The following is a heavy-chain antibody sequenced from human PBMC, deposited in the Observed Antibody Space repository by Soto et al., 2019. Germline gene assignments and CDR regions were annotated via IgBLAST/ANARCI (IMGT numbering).Heavy chain of an antibody. Sequence: PGGSLRISCAASGFTFSIYSMNWVRQAPGKGLEWVSSISTSSSYIHYADSVKGRFTISRDNAKNSMYLQMNSLRAEDTAVYYCARGGSGRYEDVDYWGQGTLVTVSS. CDR2: ISTSSSYI. V-gene: IGHV3-21*01. J-gene: IGHJ4*02. CDR3: ARGGSGRYEDVDY. CDR1: GFTFSIYS. D-gene: IGHD6-19*01.